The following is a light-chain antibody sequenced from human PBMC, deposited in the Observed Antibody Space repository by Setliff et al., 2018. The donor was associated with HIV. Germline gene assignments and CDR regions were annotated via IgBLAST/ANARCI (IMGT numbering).Light chain of an antibody. V-gene: IGKV4-1*01. Sequence: DIVMTQSPDSLAVSLGERATTNCKSSQSVLYSSNNQNYLAWYQQKPGQPPKLLIYWASTRESGVPDRFSGSGSGTDFTLTISSLQAEDVAVYYCQQYYSNPLTFGGGTKVDIK. CDR3: QQYYSNPLT. J-gene: IGKJ4*01. CDR1: QSVLYSSNNQNY. CDR2: WAS.